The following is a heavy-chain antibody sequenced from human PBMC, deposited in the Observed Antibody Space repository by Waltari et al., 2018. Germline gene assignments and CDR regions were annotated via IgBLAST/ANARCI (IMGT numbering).Heavy chain of an antibody. J-gene: IGHJ3*01. CDR2: IGVDGSPI. D-gene: IGHD2-21*01. V-gene: IGHV3-48*02. Sequence: LESGGGLTEPGASLRLSCEASGFKIRGFSMDWVRQAPGKGQELVAFIGVDGSPIYYADSVRGRFTISRDNAKNVVHLQMNTLRHEDTAVYYCARGYWENSFDLWGPGTTVTVSS. CDR1: GFKIRGFS. CDR3: ARGYWENSFDL.